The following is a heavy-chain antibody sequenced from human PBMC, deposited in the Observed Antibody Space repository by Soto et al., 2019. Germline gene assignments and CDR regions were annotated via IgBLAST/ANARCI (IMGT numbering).Heavy chain of an antibody. CDR1: GGSINSYW. D-gene: IGHD3-10*01. J-gene: IGHJ4*02. V-gene: IGHV4-4*07. Sequence: QVQLQESGPGLVKPSETLSLTCSVSGGSINSYWWSWIRQPAGKGLEWIGRVYSSGTTDYNPSLNGRATLSVETSKNQCSLKLSSVTAADTAVYYCARDIGSYAYGEGYWGQGIQVTVSS. CDR3: ARDIGSYAYGEGY. CDR2: VYSSGTT.